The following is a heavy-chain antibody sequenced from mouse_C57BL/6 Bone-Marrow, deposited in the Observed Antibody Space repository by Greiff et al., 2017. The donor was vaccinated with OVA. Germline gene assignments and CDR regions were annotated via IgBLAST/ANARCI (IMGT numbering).Heavy chain of an antibody. D-gene: IGHD2-10*01. V-gene: IGHV1-15*01. Sequence: QVQLKQSGAELVRPGASVTLSCKASGYTFTDYEMHWVKQTPVHGLEWIGAIDPETGGTAYNQKFKGKAILTADKSSSTAYMELRSLTSEDSAVYYRTRGHAPLLDGGFKGFAYWGQGTLVTVSA. CDR1: GYTFTDYE. CDR3: TRGHAPLLDGGFKGFAY. CDR2: IDPETGGT. J-gene: IGHJ3*01.